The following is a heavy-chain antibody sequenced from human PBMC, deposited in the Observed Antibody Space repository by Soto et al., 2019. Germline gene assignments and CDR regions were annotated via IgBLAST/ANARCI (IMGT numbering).Heavy chain of an antibody. D-gene: IGHD1-26*01. CDR3: ASSTVGVRYFDY. CDR1: GFTFSSYT. CDR2: ISSSSSTI. Sequence: GGSLRLSCAASGFTFSSYTMNWVRQAPGKGLEWVSCISSSSSTIYYADSVKGRFTISRDNAKNSLYLQMNSLRDEDTAVYYCASSTVGVRYFDYWGQGTLVTVSS. J-gene: IGHJ4*02. V-gene: IGHV3-48*02.